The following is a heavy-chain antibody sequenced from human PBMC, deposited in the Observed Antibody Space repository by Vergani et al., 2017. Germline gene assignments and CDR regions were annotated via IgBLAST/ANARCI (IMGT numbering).Heavy chain of an antibody. Sequence: QVQLVQSGAEVKKPGASVKVSCKASGYTFTSYYMHWVRQAPGQGLEWMGIINPSGGSTSYAQKFQGRVTMTRDTSTSTVYMELSSLRSEDTALYYCARARGYSGYAHYGMDVWGQGTTVTVSS. CDR2: INPSGGST. J-gene: IGHJ6*02. CDR1: GYTFTSYY. CDR3: ARARGYSGYAHYGMDV. V-gene: IGHV1-46*01. D-gene: IGHD5-12*01.